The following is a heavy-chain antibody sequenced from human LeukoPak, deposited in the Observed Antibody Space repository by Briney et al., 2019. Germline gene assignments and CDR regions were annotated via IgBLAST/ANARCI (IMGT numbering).Heavy chain of an antibody. D-gene: IGHD3-3*01. Sequence: SETLSLTCTVSGGSFSSGSYYWSWIRQPPGKGLEWIGYIYYSGNTNYNPSLKSRVTISVDTSKNQFSLKLSSVTAADTAVYYCARGRNYDFWSGYYTGRDWFDPWGQGTLVTVSS. CDR2: IYYSGNT. CDR3: ARGRNYDFWSGYYTGRDWFDP. CDR1: GGSFSSGSYY. J-gene: IGHJ5*02. V-gene: IGHV4-61*01.